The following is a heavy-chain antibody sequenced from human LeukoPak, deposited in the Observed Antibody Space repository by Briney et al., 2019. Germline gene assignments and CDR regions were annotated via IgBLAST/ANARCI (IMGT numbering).Heavy chain of an antibody. CDR2: LHSGGNR. CDR1: GFTVSSNY. Sequence: GGSLRLSCVASGFTVSSNYMSWVRQAPGKGLEWVSILHSGGNRYYADSVKGRFTISSDNSKNTLSLQMNSLQAEDTAVYYCVSHSDTLTSYSFDYWGQGTLVTVSS. J-gene: IGHJ4*02. CDR3: VSHSDTLTSYSFDY. D-gene: IGHD3-9*01. V-gene: IGHV3-53*01.